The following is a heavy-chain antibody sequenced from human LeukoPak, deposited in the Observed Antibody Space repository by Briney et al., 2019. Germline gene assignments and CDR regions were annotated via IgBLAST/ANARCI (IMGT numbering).Heavy chain of an antibody. CDR2: ISAYNGNT. Sequence: ASVKVSCKASGYTFTSYGIRWVRQAPGQGLEWMGWISAYNGNTNYAQKLRGRVTMTTDTSTSTAYMELRSLRSDDTAVYYCARARRDGYNLDFDYWGQGTLVTVSS. CDR1: GYTFTSYG. CDR3: ARARRDGYNLDFDY. V-gene: IGHV1-18*01. D-gene: IGHD5-24*01. J-gene: IGHJ4*02.